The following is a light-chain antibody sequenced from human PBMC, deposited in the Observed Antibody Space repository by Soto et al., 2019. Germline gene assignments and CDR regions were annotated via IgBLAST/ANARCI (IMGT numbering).Light chain of an antibody. CDR2: DAS. CDR3: QQYEDLPLT. Sequence: DIQMTQSPSSLSASVGDRITITCQASQDISKFLNWYQLKPGKAPRLLIFDASSVETGVPSRFSGSGSGTHFTFTIDSLPAEDLATYYCQQYEDLPLTFGGGTTVEI. J-gene: IGKJ4*01. CDR1: QDISKF. V-gene: IGKV1-33*01.